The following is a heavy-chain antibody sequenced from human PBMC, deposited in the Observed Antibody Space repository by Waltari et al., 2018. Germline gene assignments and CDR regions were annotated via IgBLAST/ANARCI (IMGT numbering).Heavy chain of an antibody. V-gene: IGHV3-53*01. CDR1: GFTGGRGS. Sequence: EVQLVESGGGLMQPGGSLILSGAASGFTGGRGSMTWGRQAPGKGLEWVSIIYTGGSTYYEASVKGRFTISRDNSKNTLFLQMNSLRAEDTAVYYCARDYYGSGSSDYWGQGTMVTVSS. J-gene: IGHJ4*02. CDR3: ARDYYGSGSSDY. CDR2: IYTGGST. D-gene: IGHD3-10*01.